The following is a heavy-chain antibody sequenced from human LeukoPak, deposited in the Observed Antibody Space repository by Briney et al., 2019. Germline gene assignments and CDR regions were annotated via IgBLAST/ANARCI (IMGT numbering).Heavy chain of an antibody. Sequence: ASVNVSCKASGYTFTSYAMHWVRQAPGQRLEWMGWINAGNGNTKYSQKFQGRVTITRDTSASTAYMELSSLRSEDTAVYYCARVCGGDCYRRNWFDPWGQGTLVTVSS. J-gene: IGHJ5*02. V-gene: IGHV1-3*01. CDR2: INAGNGNT. D-gene: IGHD2-21*02. CDR1: GYTFTSYA. CDR3: ARVCGGDCYRRNWFDP.